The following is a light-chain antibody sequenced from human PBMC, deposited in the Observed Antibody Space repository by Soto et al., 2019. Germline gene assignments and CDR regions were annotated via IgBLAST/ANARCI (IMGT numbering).Light chain of an antibody. V-gene: IGKV1-5*01. CDR2: DAS. J-gene: IGKJ1*01. CDR1: QSISSW. Sequence: DIQMTQSPSTLSASVGDRVAITCRASQSISSWLAWYQQKPGKAPKLLIYDASSLESGVPSRFSASGSGTEFTLTLSSLQPDDFATYYCQQYNSYSWTFVQGTKVEIK. CDR3: QQYNSYSWT.